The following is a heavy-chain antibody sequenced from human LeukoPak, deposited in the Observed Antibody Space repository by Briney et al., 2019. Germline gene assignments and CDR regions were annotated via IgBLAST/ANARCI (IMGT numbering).Heavy chain of an antibody. CDR1: GFTFSSYA. J-gene: IGHJ4*02. Sequence: GGSPRLSCAASGFTFSSYAMHWVRQAPGKGLEWVAVISYDGSNKYYADSVKGRFTISRDNSKNTLYLQMNSLRAEDTAVYYCARAGIQLYFDYWGQGTLVTVSS. CDR2: ISYDGSNK. CDR3: ARAGIQLYFDY. V-gene: IGHV3-30-3*01. D-gene: IGHD5-18*01.